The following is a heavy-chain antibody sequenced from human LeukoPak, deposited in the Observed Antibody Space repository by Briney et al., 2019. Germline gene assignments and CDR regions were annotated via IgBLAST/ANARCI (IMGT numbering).Heavy chain of an antibody. V-gene: IGHV3-23*01. J-gene: IGHJ4*02. CDR1: GFTFSSYA. D-gene: IGHD2-15*01. CDR3: AKAKSRFCSGGSCTFDY. Sequence: GGSLRLSCAASGFTFSSYAMSWVRQAPGEGLEWVSAISGSGGSTYYADSVKGRFTIYRDNSKNTLYLQMNSLRAEDTAVYYCAKAKSRFCSGGSCTFDYWGQGTLVTVSS. CDR2: ISGSGGST.